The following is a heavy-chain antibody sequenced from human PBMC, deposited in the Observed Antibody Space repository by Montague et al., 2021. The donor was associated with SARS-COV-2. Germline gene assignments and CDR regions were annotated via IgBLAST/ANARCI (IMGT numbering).Heavy chain of an antibody. Sequence: SETLSLTRAVDGASSSNYYWNWIRQSPGKGLEWVGEINHSGYTDYNPSLESRLTISLDSSKKQFSLKMTSVTAADTAIYYCASAPRYSFGFWAYWGQGTLVSVSS. CDR2: INHSGYT. V-gene: IGHV4-34*01. J-gene: IGHJ4*02. CDR1: GASSSNYY. CDR3: ASAPRYSFGFWAY. D-gene: IGHD5-12*01.